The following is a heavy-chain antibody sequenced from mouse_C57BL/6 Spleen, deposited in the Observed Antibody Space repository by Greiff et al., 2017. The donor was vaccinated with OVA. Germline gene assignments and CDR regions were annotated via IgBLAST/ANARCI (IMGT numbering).Heavy chain of an antibody. V-gene: IGHV1-69*01. J-gene: IGHJ4*01. CDR1: GYTFTSYW. CDR2: INPYDSYT. CDR3: ARGGVGHAKGY. Sequence: VQLQQPGAELVMPGASVKLSCKASGYTFTSYWMHWVKQRPGQGLEWIGMINPYDSYTNYNQKFKGKATLTVDKSSSTAYMQLSSLTSEDSAVYYCARGGVGHAKGYWGQGTTVTVAS. D-gene: IGHD3-3*01.